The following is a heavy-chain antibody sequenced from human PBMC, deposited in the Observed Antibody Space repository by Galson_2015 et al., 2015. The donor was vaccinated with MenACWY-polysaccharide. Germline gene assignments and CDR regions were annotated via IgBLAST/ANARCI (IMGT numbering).Heavy chain of an antibody. CDR2: IRCKASGETT. V-gene: IGHV3-49*03. Sequence: SLRLSCAASGFTFGDYAMAWFRQAPGKGLEWVGFIRCKASGETTGYAASVKGRFTISRDDPISTAYLQMNSLQTEDTGIYYCTRDRPIDYWGQGTLVTVSS. J-gene: IGHJ4*02. CDR3: TRDRPIDY. CDR1: GFTFGDYA.